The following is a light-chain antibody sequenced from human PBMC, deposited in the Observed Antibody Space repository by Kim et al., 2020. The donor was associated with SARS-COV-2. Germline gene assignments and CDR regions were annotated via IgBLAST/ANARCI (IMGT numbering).Light chain of an antibody. CDR2: AAS. CDR3: QKCDSAPWT. Sequence: GDRVTITCRASQDISNYLAWFQLKPGKAPKVLIYAASALQPGVPSRFSGSGSGTDFTLTVTSLQPEDVATYYCQKCDSAPWTFGQGTKV. V-gene: IGKV1-27*01. CDR1: QDISNY. J-gene: IGKJ1*01.